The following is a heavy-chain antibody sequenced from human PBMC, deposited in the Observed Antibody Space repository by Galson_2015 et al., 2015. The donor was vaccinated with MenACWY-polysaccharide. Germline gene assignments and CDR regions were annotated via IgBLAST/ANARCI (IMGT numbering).Heavy chain of an antibody. CDR1: GFTFNTHW. J-gene: IGHJ4*02. CDR2: INRDGSTT. V-gene: IGHV3-74*01. CDR3: ARGISSSN. D-gene: IGHD6-6*01. Sequence: SLRLSCAASGFTFNTHWMHWVRQAPGKGLMWVSRINRDGSTTDYADSVTGRFTISRDNAKNTLLLQMNSLRAEDTAVYYCARGISSSNWGQGTLVTVSS.